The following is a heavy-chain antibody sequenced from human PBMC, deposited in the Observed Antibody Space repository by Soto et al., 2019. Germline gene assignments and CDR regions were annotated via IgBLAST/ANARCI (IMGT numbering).Heavy chain of an antibody. CDR1: GYTFTAYF. D-gene: IGHD6-13*01. V-gene: IGHV1-2*04. CDR3: VRAGGAAAATGYYHCMDV. J-gene: IGHJ6*03. CDR2: INPNSGGT. Sequence: QVQLVQSGAEVKKPGASVKVSCKASGYTFTAYFIHWVRQAPGQGLEWMGRINPNSGGTNYAQKWQGWVTMTRDTSIRTAYMELNRLRSDAAALYHCVRAGGAAAATGYYHCMDVWCKGTTVTVSS.